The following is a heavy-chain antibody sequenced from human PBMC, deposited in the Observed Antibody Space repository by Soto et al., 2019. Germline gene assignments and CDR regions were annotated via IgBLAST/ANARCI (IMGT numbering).Heavy chain of an antibody. CDR1: GYTFTSYD. CDR2: INTHNGNT. CDR3: TREGSAPYYYYGMDA. V-gene: IGHV1-18*01. J-gene: IGHJ6*02. D-gene: IGHD3-10*01. Sequence: ASVKVSCKASGYTFTSYDINWVRQATGQGLEWMGWINTHNGNTDYAQKLQGRVIMTADTSTSTAYMELRSLRSDDTAIYYCTREGSAPYYYYGMDAWGQGTTVTVS.